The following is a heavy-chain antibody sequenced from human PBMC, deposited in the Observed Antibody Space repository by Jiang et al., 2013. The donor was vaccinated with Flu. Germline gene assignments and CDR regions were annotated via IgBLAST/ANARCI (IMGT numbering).Heavy chain of an antibody. CDR3: AHPATVTPDAFDV. CDR1: GFTFRKYA. V-gene: IGHV3-30*04. J-gene: IGHJ3*01. Sequence: VQLVESGGGVAQPGRSLRLSCAASGFTFRKYAMHWVRQAPGKGLEWVAFISYDGSDKYYGDSVKGRFTISRDNSKNVLDLEMDSLRTDDTALYYCAHPATVTPDAFDVWGQGTMVTVS. CDR2: ISYDGSDK. D-gene: IGHD4-17*01.